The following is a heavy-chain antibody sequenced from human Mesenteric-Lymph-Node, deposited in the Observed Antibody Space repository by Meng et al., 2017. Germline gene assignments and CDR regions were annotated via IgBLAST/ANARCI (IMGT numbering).Heavy chain of an antibody. V-gene: IGHV3-23*01. CDR3: ALVGASDFDY. CDR1: GFTLSSFS. Sequence: GESLKISCVGSGFTLSSFSMSWVRQAPGKGLEWVSAISYLDGRTFYADSVKGRFTISRDTSMNTLHLQLNSLRAEDTAVYYCALVGASDFDYWGQGTLVTVSS. CDR2: ISYLDGRT. J-gene: IGHJ4*02. D-gene: IGHD1-26*01.